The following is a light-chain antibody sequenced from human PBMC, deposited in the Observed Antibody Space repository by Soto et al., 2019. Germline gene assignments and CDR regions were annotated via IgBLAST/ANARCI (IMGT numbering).Light chain of an antibody. J-gene: IGLJ3*02. CDR1: SSDVGGYNY. Sequence: QAVVTQPASVSGSPGQSITISCTGTSSDVGGYNYVSWYQQYPGKAPKLMIYEVSNRPSGVSNRFSGSKSGNTASLTISGLQAEDEADYYCSSYTSSSTLEFGGGTKLTVL. V-gene: IGLV2-14*01. CDR3: SSYTSSSTLE. CDR2: EVS.